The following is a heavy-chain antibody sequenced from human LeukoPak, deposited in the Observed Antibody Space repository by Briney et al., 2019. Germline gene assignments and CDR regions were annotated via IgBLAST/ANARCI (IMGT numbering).Heavy chain of an antibody. Sequence: ASVKVSCKASGYTFTGYYMHWVRQAPGQGLEWMGWINPNSGGTNYAQKFQGRVTMTRDTSISTAYMELSRLRSEDTAVYYCARDGLYGDYVPLFDYWGQGTLVTVSS. J-gene: IGHJ4*02. V-gene: IGHV1-2*02. CDR1: GYTFTGYY. CDR2: INPNSGGT. D-gene: IGHD4-17*01. CDR3: ARDGLYGDYVPLFDY.